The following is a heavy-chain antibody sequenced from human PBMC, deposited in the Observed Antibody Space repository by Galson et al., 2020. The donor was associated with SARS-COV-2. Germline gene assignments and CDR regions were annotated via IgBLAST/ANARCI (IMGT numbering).Heavy chain of an antibody. J-gene: IGHJ4*02. D-gene: IGHD1-26*01. Sequence: SETLSLTCAVYGGSFSDYYWSWIRQPPGKGLEWIGEINHSGSTNYSPSLKSRVTIAVDTSKNQFSLKLSSVTAADTAVYYCAREAPWDSGPAVDYGGQGTLVTVSS. V-gene: IGHV4-34*01. CDR2: INHSGST. CDR3: AREAPWDSGPAVDY. CDR1: GGSFSDYY.